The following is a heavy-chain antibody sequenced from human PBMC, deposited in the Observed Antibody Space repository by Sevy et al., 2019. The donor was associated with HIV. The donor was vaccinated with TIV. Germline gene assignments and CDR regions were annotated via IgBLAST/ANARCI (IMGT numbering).Heavy chain of an antibody. CDR3: TRVRGLLGWFDS. V-gene: IGHV3-30*04. D-gene: IGHD3-10*01. J-gene: IGHJ5*01. CDR2: ISYDGSRT. CDR1: GFTFSDYT. Sequence: AGSLRLSCAASGFTFSDYTIHWVRQAPGKGLEWVAVISYDGSRTSYADSVKGRFTISRDNSKNTLFLQMNSLRVADTAVYYCTRVRGLLGWFDSWGQGTLVTVSS.